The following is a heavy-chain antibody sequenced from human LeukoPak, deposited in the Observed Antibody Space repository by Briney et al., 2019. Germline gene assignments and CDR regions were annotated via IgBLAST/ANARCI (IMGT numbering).Heavy chain of an antibody. Sequence: PSETLSLTCTVSGNSISSGGNYWGWIRQPPGKGLEWIGSIYDSGSIYYNPSLKSRLTISEDTSKNQFSLKMNSVTAADTAVYYCARLGHCTGGSCYQYYYMDVWGKGTMVTISS. J-gene: IGHJ6*03. CDR2: IYDSGSI. CDR1: GNSISSGGNY. D-gene: IGHD2-8*02. V-gene: IGHV4-39*01. CDR3: ARLGHCTGGSCYQYYYMDV.